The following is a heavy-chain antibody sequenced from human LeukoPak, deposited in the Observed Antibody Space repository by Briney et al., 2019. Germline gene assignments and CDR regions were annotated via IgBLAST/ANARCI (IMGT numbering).Heavy chain of an antibody. CDR2: ISGSGGSA. CDR3: AKGSLNAPNPDAAFDY. CDR1: GFTFSSYA. V-gene: IGHV3-23*01. Sequence: SGGPLRLSCAASGFTFSSYAMSWVRQAPGKGLEWVSAISGSGGSAYYADSVKGRFTISRDNSKNTLYLQMNSLRAEDTAVYYCAKGSLNAPNPDAAFDYWGQGTLVTVSS. J-gene: IGHJ4*02.